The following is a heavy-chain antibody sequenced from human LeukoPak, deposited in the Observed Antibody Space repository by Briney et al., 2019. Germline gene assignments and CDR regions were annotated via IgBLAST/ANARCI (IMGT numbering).Heavy chain of an antibody. Sequence: GGSLRLSCAASGFTFSRYWMHWVRQAPGRGLVWVSRINGDGSSIRYADSVKGRFTNSRDNAKNTLFLQMNSLRAEDTAVYYRCRWGTIWFGELLDPFDYWGQGTLVTVSS. CDR2: INGDGSSI. CDR3: CRWGTIWFGELLDPFDY. V-gene: IGHV3-74*01. D-gene: IGHD3-10*01. J-gene: IGHJ4*02. CDR1: GFTFSRYW.